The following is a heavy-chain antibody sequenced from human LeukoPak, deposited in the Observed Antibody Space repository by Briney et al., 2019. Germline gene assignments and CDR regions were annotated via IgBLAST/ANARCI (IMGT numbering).Heavy chain of an antibody. CDR3: ARGSVVVPAANDWFVP. Sequence: GGSLRLSCAASGFTFSSYAMHWVRQAPDKGLEWVAVISYDGSNKYYADSVKGRFTISRDNSKNTLYLQMNSLRAEDTAVYYCARGSVVVPAANDWFVPWGQGTLVTVSS. CDR1: GFTFSSYA. V-gene: IGHV3-30-3*01. CDR2: ISYDGSNK. D-gene: IGHD2-2*01. J-gene: IGHJ5*02.